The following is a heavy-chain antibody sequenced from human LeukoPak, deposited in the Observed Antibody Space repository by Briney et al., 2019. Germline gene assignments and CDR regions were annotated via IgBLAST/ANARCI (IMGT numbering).Heavy chain of an antibody. CDR3: AREWGYSYADY. D-gene: IGHD5-18*01. Sequence: PGGSLRLSCAASGFTFSSYSMNWVRQAPGKGLEWVSYISSSSSTIYYADSVKGRFTISRDNAKSSLYLQMNSLRAEDTAVYYCAREWGYSYADYWGQGTLVTVSS. CDR1: GFTFSSYS. J-gene: IGHJ4*02. V-gene: IGHV3-48*01. CDR2: ISSSSSTI.